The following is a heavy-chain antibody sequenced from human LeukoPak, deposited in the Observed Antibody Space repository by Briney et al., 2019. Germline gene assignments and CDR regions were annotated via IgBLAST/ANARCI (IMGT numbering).Heavy chain of an antibody. Sequence: PSETLSLTCTVSGGSISSSSYYWGWIRQPPGKGLEWIGSIYYSGSTYYNPSLKSRVTTSVDTSKNQFSLKLSSVTAADTAVYYCARDLSTTSRGGWFGPWGQGTLVNVSS. J-gene: IGHJ5*02. CDR2: IYYSGST. CDR3: ARDLSTTSRGGWFGP. D-gene: IGHD1-1*01. CDR1: GGSISSSSYY. V-gene: IGHV4-39*07.